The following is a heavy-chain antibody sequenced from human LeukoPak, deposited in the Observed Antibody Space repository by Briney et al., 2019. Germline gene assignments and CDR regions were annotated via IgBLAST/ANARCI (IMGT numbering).Heavy chain of an antibody. CDR2: IKQDGSKK. D-gene: IGHD2-21*01. CDR1: GFTFSSYG. J-gene: IGHJ5*02. V-gene: IGHV3-7*01. CDR3: ARYIGVAAGWFDP. Sequence: GGSLRLSCAASGFTFSSYGMHWVRQAPGKGLEWVANIKQDGSKKYYVDSVKGRFTISRDNAKNSLYLQMNSLRAEDTAVYYCARYIGVAAGWFDPWGQGTLVTVSS.